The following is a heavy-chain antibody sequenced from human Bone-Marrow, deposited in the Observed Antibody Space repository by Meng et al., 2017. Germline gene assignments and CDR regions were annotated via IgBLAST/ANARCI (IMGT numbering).Heavy chain of an antibody. CDR3: ARDAPITMVGGVITA. V-gene: IGHV4-38-2*02. CDR2: NYQSGST. Sequence: SETLSLTCAVSGYSITGSSNWGWIRPSPGKGLEWIGSNYQSGSTYYNPSLKSRVTMSADTSKNQFPLKLSSVTAADTAVYYGARDAPITMVGGVITAWGQGTLVTVSS. D-gene: IGHD3-10*01. CDR1: GYSITGSSN. J-gene: IGHJ5*02.